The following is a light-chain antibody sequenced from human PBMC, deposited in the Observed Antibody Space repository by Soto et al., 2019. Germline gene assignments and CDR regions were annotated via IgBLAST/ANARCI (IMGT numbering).Light chain of an antibody. Sequence: EILLTQSPGTLSLSPGERATLSCRASQSVRNSYLAWYQQKPGQAPRLLIHGASGRATGIPDRFSGSGSGTAFTLTISRLEPEDFAVYYCQQYGSSPYTFGQGTKLEI. CDR1: QSVRNSY. J-gene: IGKJ2*01. CDR3: QQYGSSPYT. V-gene: IGKV3-20*01. CDR2: GAS.